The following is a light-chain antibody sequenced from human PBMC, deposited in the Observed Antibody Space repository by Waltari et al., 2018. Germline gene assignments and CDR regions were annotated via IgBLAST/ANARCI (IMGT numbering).Light chain of an antibody. CDR1: QGISSH. V-gene: IGKV1-9*01. Sequence: IQLTQSPSSLSASVGDRVTIPCRASQGISSHLTWFRQRPGKAPEVLIYAVSTLQSGVPSRFSGSGSGADFALTISSLQTEDFATYYCQQVHSFPLTFGGGTKVEIK. J-gene: IGKJ4*01. CDR2: AVS. CDR3: QQVHSFPLT.